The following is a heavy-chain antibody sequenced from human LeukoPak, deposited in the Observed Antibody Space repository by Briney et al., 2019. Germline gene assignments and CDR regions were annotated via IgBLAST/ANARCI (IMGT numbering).Heavy chain of an antibody. D-gene: IGHD3-3*01. CDR1: GGSISSGDYY. Sequence: PSQTLSLTCTVSGGSISSGDYYWSWIRQPPGKGLEWIGNIYYSGSTYYNPSLKSRVTISVDTSKNQFSLKLSSVTAADTAVYYCARAVYFWSGYPHYYYYMDVWGKGTTVTVSS. CDR2: IYYSGST. J-gene: IGHJ6*03. CDR3: ARAVYFWSGYPHYYYYMDV. V-gene: IGHV4-30-4*08.